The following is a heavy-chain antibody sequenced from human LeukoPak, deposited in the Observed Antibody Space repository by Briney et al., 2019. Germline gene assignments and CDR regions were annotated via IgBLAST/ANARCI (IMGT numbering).Heavy chain of an antibody. D-gene: IGHD3-3*01. J-gene: IGHJ4*02. CDR2: IYSGGST. CDR1: GFIVGSNY. Sequence: GGSLRLSCAASGFIVGSNYMSWVRQAPGKGLEWVSVIYSGGSTYCADSVKGRFTISRDKSKNTLFLQMNSLRVEDTAVYYCARGVHDFWSGFYFDYWGQGALVTVSS. CDR3: ARGVHDFWSGFYFDY. V-gene: IGHV3-66*02.